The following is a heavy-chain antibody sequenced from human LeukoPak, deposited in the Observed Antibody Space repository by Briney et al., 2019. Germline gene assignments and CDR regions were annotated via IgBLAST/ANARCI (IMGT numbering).Heavy chain of an antibody. CDR3: AKGGGGDYDIHFDY. CDR2: ISYDGSNK. CDR1: GFTFSSYG. V-gene: IGHV3-30*18. Sequence: GGSLRLSCAASGFTFSSYGMHWVRQAPGKGLEWVAVISYDGSNKYYADSVKGRFTISRDNSKNTLYLQMNSLRAEDTAVYYCAKGGGGDYDIHFDYWGQGILVTVSS. J-gene: IGHJ4*02. D-gene: IGHD3-9*01.